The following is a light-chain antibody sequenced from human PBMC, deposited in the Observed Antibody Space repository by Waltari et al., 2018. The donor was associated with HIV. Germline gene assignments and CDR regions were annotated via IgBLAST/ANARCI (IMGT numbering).Light chain of an antibody. V-gene: IGKV1-27*01. Sequence: DIRMTQSPSSLSASVGDRVTITCRASQAISNYLAWYQKKPGKVPKLQSDSASTLQTGVPFRFSGTGSGTDFTLTISSLQPEDVATYYCQKYNSAPQTFGQGTKVEIK. CDR2: SAS. J-gene: IGKJ1*01. CDR3: QKYNSAPQT. CDR1: QAISNY.